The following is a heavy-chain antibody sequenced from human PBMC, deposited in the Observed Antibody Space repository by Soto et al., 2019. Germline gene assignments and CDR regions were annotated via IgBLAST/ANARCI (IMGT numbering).Heavy chain of an antibody. CDR2: IIPIFGTA. J-gene: IGHJ6*02. Sequence: SVKVSCKASGGTFSSYAISWVRQAPGQGLEWMGGIIPIFGTANYAQKFQGRVTITADKSTSTAYMELSSLRSEDTAVYYCARDRRVPGIAAAGMADYYGMDVWGQGTTVTSP. D-gene: IGHD6-13*01. CDR1: GGTFSSYA. V-gene: IGHV1-69*06. CDR3: ARDRRVPGIAAAGMADYYGMDV.